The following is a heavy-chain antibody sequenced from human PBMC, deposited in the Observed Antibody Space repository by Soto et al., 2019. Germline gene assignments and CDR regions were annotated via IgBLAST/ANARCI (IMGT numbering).Heavy chain of an antibody. CDR1: GFTFSSYG. J-gene: IGHJ4*02. CDR2: ISYDGSNK. V-gene: IGHV3-30*18. CDR3: AKIGRWLQNYFDY. Sequence: VGSLRLSCAASGFTFSSYGMHWVRQAPGKGLEWVAVISYDGSNKYYADSVKGRFTISRDNSKNTLYLQMNSLRAEDTAVYYCAKIGRWLQNYFDYWGQGTLVTVSS. D-gene: IGHD5-12*01.